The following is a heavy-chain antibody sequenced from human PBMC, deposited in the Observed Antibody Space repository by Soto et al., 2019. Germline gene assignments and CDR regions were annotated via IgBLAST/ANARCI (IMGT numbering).Heavy chain of an antibody. J-gene: IGHJ4*02. CDR2: IYWDDDK. CDR3: AHPETAAAGTSFDY. V-gene: IGHV2-5*02. Sequence: QITLKESGPTLVKPTQTLTLTCTFSGFSLSTSGVGVAWIRQPPGKALEWLALIYWDDDKRYSPSLKSRLTTXKXTXXNQVVLRMTNMDPVDTATYYCAHPETAAAGTSFDYWGQGTLVTVSS. D-gene: IGHD6-13*01. CDR1: GFSLSTSGVG.